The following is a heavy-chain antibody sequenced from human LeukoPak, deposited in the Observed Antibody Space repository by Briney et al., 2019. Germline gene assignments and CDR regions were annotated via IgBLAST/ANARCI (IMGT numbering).Heavy chain of an antibody. V-gene: IGHV1-3*01. CDR3: ARVHYDFWSGYPFDY. D-gene: IGHD3-3*01. Sequence: ASGKVSCKASGYTFTSYAMHWVRQAPGQRLEWMGWINAGNGNTKYSQKFQGRVTITRDTSASTAYMELSSLRSEDTAVYYCARVHYDFWSGYPFDYWGQGTLVTVSS. CDR1: GYTFTSYA. J-gene: IGHJ4*02. CDR2: INAGNGNT.